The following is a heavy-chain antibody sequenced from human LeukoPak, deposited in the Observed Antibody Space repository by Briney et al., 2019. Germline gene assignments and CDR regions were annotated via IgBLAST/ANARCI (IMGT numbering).Heavy chain of an antibody. J-gene: IGHJ6*02. CDR3: ARQYCRGGSCYFPFYGMDV. V-gene: IGHV5-51*01. CDR2: IYPGDSDT. CDR1: GYTFTSYW. Sequence: GESLKISCKGSGYTFTSYWIAWVRQMPGKGLEWMGIIYPGDSDTRYSPSFQGQVTISADKSISTAYLQWSSLKASDTAMYYCARQYCRGGSCYFPFYGMDVWGQGTTVTVSS. D-gene: IGHD2-15*01.